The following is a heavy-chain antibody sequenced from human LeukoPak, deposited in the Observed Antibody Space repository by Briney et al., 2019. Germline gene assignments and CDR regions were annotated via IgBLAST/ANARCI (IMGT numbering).Heavy chain of an antibody. J-gene: IGHJ4*02. CDR2: IKSETDGGTT. D-gene: IGHD3-10*01. V-gene: IGHV3-15*01. CDR1: GFTFSNAW. CDR3: TTDLLVRGAFDY. Sequence: GGSLRLSCAASGFTFSNAWMSWVRQAPGKGLEWVGRIKSETDGGTTDYAAPVRGRFTLSRDDSENTLYLQMNSLKTEDTAVYYCTTDLLVRGAFDYWGQGTLVTVSS.